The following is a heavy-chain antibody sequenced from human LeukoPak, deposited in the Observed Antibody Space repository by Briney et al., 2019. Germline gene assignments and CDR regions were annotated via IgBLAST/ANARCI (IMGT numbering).Heavy chain of an antibody. J-gene: IGHJ4*02. D-gene: IGHD3-22*01. CDR1: GFSFSSYG. CDR3: ARARNNYDSSGYSALDY. CDR2: LWYDGTNK. Sequence: GRSLRLSCAASGFSFSSYGMHWVRQAPGKGLEWVASLWYDGTNKYYADSVKGRFTISRDNSKNTLYLRMNSLRAEDTAVYYCARARNNYDSSGYSALDYWGQGTLVTVSS. V-gene: IGHV3-33*01.